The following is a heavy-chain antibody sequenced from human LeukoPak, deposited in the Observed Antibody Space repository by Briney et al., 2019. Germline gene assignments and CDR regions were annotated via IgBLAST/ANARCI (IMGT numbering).Heavy chain of an antibody. V-gene: IGHV5-51*01. D-gene: IGHD3-9*01. CDR2: IYPGDSDT. CDR3: ARHGMPDDILTGPPFDS. Sequence: GASLKISCKGSGYRFISYWIGWVRQMPGKGLEWMGIIYPGDSDTRYSPSFQGQISISVDKSTSTAYLQWSSLKASDTAMYYCARHGMPDDILTGPPFDSWGQGTLVTVSS. J-gene: IGHJ4*02. CDR1: GYRFISYW.